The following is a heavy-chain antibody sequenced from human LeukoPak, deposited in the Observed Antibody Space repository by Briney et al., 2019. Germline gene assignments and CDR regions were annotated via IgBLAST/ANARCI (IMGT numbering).Heavy chain of an antibody. J-gene: IGHJ4*02. Sequence: ASVKVSCKASGYTFTSYDINWVRQATGQGLEWMGWFNPNSNSAGYAQNFQGRVTITGDTSMTTAYMELTSLRSEDTAVYYCARGQPQWFGEDLFDYWGQGTLVTVSS. CDR1: GYTFTSYD. D-gene: IGHD3-10*01. V-gene: IGHV1-8*03. CDR3: ARGQPQWFGEDLFDY. CDR2: FNPNSNSA.